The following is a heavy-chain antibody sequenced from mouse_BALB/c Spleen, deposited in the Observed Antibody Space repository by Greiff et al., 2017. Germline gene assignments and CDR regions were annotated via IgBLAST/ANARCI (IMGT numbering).Heavy chain of an antibody. J-gene: IGHJ4*01. D-gene: IGHD2-1*01. CDR3: APSGNYGSYYYAMDY. Sequence: QVQLKQPGAELVKPGAPVKLSCKASGYTFTSYWMNWVKQRPGRGLEWIGRIDPSDSETHYNQKFKDKATLTVDKSSSTAYIQLSSLTSEDSAVYYCAPSGNYGSYYYAMDYWGQGTSVTVSS. V-gene: IGHV1-69*02. CDR1: GYTFTSYW. CDR2: IDPSDSET.